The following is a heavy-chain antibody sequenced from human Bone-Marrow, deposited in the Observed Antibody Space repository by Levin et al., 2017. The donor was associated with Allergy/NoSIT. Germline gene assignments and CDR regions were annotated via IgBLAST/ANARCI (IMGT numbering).Heavy chain of an antibody. CDR3: ARGDCYSGSCYGPDWFDP. CDR2: INPNSGNT. CDR1: GYSFTSYN. V-gene: IGHV1-8*01. D-gene: IGHD2-15*01. Sequence: GESLKISCQTSGYSFTSYNVYWVRQAPGQGLEWMGYINPNSGNTGYAQKFQGRVIMTRNSSITTAYMELSGLRFEDKAIYYCARGDCYSGSCYGPDWFDPWGQGTQVTVSS. J-gene: IGHJ5*02.